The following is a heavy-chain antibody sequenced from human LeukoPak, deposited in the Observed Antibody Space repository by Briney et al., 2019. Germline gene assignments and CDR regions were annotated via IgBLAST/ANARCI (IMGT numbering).Heavy chain of an antibody. D-gene: IGHD2-15*01. CDR3: AREGEVAAFDAFDL. Sequence: PGGSLRLSCAASGFTLNIYSMKCVRQAPGKGLEWVSSISSSSSYIYYADSVKGRFTISRDNAKNSLYLQMNSLRAEDTAVYYCAREGEVAAFDAFDLWDQGTMVTVSS. V-gene: IGHV3-21*01. J-gene: IGHJ3*01. CDR2: ISSSSSYI. CDR1: GFTLNIYS.